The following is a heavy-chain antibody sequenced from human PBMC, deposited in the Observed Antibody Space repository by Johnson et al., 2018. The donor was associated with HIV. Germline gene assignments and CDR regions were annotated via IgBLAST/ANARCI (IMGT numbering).Heavy chain of an antibody. V-gene: IGHV3-30*04. CDR3: ALTESRFLEWLFRAFDI. CDR2: ISYDGHNE. D-gene: IGHD3-3*01. J-gene: IGHJ3*02. CDR1: GFTFSSYA. Sequence: QVQLVESGGGLIQPGGSLRLSCAASGFTFSSYAMHWVRQAPGKGLEWVAVISYDGHNEYYADAVAGRFTVSRDNTKNTLYLQMNSLRADDTAIYYCALTESRFLEWLFRAFDIWGQGTMVTVSS.